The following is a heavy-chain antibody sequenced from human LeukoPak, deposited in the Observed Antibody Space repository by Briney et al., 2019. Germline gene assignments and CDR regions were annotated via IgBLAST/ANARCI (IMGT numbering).Heavy chain of an antibody. V-gene: IGHV3-48*01. CDR1: GFTFSNYN. CDR2: LSSWSSAI. D-gene: IGHD6-19*01. Sequence: GGSLRLSCAASGFTFSNYNMNWVRQAPGKGLEWVSYLSSWSSAIYYADSVKGRFTISRDNAKNSMYLQMKSLRAEAKAVYYCARDVKSGWYIDYWGQGTLVTVSS. CDR3: ARDVKSGWYIDY. J-gene: IGHJ4*02.